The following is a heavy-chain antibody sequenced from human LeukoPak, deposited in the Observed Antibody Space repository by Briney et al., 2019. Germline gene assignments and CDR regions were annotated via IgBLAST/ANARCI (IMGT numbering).Heavy chain of an antibody. V-gene: IGHV3-48*04. Sequence: GGSLRLSCAASGFTFSSYSMNWARQAPGKGLEWVSYISSSSSTIYYADSVKGRFTISRDNAKNSLYLQMNSLRVEDTAVYYCARAGYSSGWYGAGFDYWGQGTLVTVSS. D-gene: IGHD6-19*01. CDR2: ISSSSSTI. CDR3: ARAGYSSGWYGAGFDY. CDR1: GFTFSSYS. J-gene: IGHJ4*02.